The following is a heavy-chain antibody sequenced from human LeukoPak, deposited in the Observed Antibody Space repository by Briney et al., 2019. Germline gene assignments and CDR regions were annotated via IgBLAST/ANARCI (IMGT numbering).Heavy chain of an antibody. CDR3: AKGPYYGSGIPPDY. CDR2: ISGSGGST. Sequence: PGGSLRLSCAASGFTFSSYAMSWVRQAPGKGLEGVSAISGSGGSTYYADSVKGRFTISRDNFKNTLYLQMNSLRAEDTAVYYCAKGPYYGSGIPPDYWGQGTLVTVSS. J-gene: IGHJ4*02. D-gene: IGHD3-10*01. V-gene: IGHV3-23*01. CDR1: GFTFSSYA.